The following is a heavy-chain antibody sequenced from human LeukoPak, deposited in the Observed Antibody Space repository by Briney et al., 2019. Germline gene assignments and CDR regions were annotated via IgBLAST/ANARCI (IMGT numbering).Heavy chain of an antibody. CDR3: AKDHDTMVRGVIRRGFDY. Sequence: PGGSLRLSCAASGFTFSSYAMSWVRQAPGKGLKWVSAISGSGGSTYYADSVKGRFTISRDNSKNTLYLQMNSLRAEDTAVYYCAKDHDTMVRGVIRRGFDYWGQGTLVTVSS. V-gene: IGHV3-23*01. CDR2: ISGSGGST. D-gene: IGHD3-10*01. J-gene: IGHJ4*02. CDR1: GFTFSSYA.